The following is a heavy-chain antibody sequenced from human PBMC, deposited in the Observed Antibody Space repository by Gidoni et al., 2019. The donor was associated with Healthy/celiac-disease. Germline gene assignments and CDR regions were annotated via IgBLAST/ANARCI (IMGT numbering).Heavy chain of an antibody. CDR3: ARVGPRLLWFGESIPNYYYGMDV. J-gene: IGHJ6*02. CDR1: GFTFSSYS. CDR2: ISSSSSYI. V-gene: IGHV3-21*01. D-gene: IGHD3-10*01. Sequence: EVQLVESGGGLVKPGGSLRLSCAASGFTFSSYSMNWVRQAPEKGLEWGASISSSSSYIYYADSVKGRFTISRDNAKNSLYRQMNSLRAEDTAVYYCARVGPRLLWFGESIPNYYYGMDVWGQGTTVTVSS.